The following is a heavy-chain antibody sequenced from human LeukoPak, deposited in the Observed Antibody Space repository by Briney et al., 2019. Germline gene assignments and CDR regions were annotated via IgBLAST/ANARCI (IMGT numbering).Heavy chain of an antibody. J-gene: IGHJ5*01. CDR2: ISAGGGSS. D-gene: IGHD3-10*01. Sequence: PGGSLRLSCAASGFTFSSNAMSWVRQAPGKGLEWVSTISAGGGSSHSADSVKGRFTISRDDSKNTVSLQMNSLRVEDTAVYYCAKVGLPGSGSYSLLASWGQGTLVTVSS. V-gene: IGHV3-23*01. CDR1: GFTFSSNA. CDR3: AKVGLPGSGSYSLLAS.